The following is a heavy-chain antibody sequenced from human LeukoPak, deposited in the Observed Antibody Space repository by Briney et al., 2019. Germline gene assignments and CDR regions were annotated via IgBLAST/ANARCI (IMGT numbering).Heavy chain of an antibody. D-gene: IGHD1-26*01. CDR1: GFTFSSYS. CDR3: ARVGSSDAFDI. Sequence: GGSLRLSCAASGFTFSSYSMNWVRQAPGKGLEWVSSISTRSSYIYYADSVKGRFTISRDNAKNSLYLQMNSLRAEDTAVYYCARVGSSDAFDIWGQGTMVTVSS. J-gene: IGHJ3*02. V-gene: IGHV3-21*01. CDR2: ISTRSSYI.